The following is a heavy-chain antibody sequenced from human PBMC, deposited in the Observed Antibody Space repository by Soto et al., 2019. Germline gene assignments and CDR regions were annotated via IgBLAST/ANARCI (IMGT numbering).Heavy chain of an antibody. Sequence: QVQLQESGPGLVKPSQTLSLTCTVSGGSISSGGYYWSWIRQHPGKGLEWIGYIYYSGSTYYNPSLKGRVTNSGDTSKNQFSLKLSSLLAADRAGNYCPRRYGGNLDYWGQGTLVTVSS. CDR2: IYYSGST. J-gene: IGHJ4*02. D-gene: IGHD4-17*01. CDR1: GGSISSGGYY. V-gene: IGHV4-31*03. CDR3: PRRYGGNLDY.